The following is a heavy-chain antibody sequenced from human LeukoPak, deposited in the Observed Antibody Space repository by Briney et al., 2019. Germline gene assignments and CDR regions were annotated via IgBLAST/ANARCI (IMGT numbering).Heavy chain of an antibody. V-gene: IGHV3-53*01. J-gene: IGHJ4*02. CDR1: GFTFSSYA. D-gene: IGHD3-10*01. Sequence: GGSLRLSCAASGFTFSSYAMHWVRQAPGKGLEWVSVIYSGGSTYYADSVKGRFTISRDNSKNTLYLQMNSLRAEDTAVYYCARDFGAHYFWGQGTLVTVSS. CDR3: ARDFGAHYF. CDR2: IYSGGST.